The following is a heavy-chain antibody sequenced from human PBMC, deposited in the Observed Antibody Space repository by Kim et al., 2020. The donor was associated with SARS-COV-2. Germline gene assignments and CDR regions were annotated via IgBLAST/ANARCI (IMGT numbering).Heavy chain of an antibody. V-gene: IGHV4-4*09. Sequence: NPSRKGRVAISVDTSKNQFPLKLSSVTAADTAVYYCARNYGYGSGSFYSYWGQGILVTVSS. J-gene: IGHJ4*02. D-gene: IGHD3-10*01. CDR3: ARNYGYGSGSFYSY.